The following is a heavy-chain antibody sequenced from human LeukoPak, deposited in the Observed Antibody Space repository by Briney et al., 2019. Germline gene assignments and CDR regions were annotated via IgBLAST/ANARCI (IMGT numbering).Heavy chain of an antibody. CDR2: FDPEDGET. J-gene: IGHJ4*02. CDR1: GYTLTELS. V-gene: IGHV1-24*01. D-gene: IGHD6-19*01. CDR3: ATEKAVAGTSPAVFDY. Sequence: GASVKVSCKVSGYTLTELSMHWVRQAPGKGLEWMGGFDPEDGETIYAQKFQGRVTMTEDTSTDTAYMELSSLRSEDTAVYYCATEKAVAGTSPAVFDYWGQGTLVTVSS.